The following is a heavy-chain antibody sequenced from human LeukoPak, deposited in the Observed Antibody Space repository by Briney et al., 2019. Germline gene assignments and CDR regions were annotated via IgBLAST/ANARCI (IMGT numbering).Heavy chain of an antibody. Sequence: ASVKVSCKASGYTFTSYDINWVRQATGQGLEWMGWMNPNSGNTGSAQKFQGRVTMTRNTSISTAYMELSSLRSEDTAVYYCARTPPRWPSPRHPGSYNWVDYWGQGTLVTVSS. D-gene: IGHD3-10*01. CDR2: MNPNSGNT. J-gene: IGHJ4*02. CDR3: ARTPPRWPSPRHPGSYNWVDY. CDR1: GYTFTSYD. V-gene: IGHV1-8*01.